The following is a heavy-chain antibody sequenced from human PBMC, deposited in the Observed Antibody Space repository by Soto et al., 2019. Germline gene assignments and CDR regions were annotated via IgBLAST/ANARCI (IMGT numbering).Heavy chain of an antibody. CDR2: ISSSGSTI. V-gene: IGHV3-11*01. CDR1: GFTFSDYY. D-gene: IGHD2-2*01. J-gene: IGHJ5*02. Sequence: QVQLVESGGGLVKPGGSLRLSCAASGFTFSDYYMSWIRQAPGKGPEWVSYISSSGSTICYADSVKGRFTISRDNAKNSLYLQMNSLRAEDTAVYYCARDPGLYCSSTSCFSSAFNWFDPWGQGTLVTVSS. CDR3: ARDPGLYCSSTSCFSSAFNWFDP.